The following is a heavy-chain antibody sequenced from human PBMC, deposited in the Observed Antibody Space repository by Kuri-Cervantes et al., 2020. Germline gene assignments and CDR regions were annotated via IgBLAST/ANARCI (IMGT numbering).Heavy chain of an antibody. D-gene: IGHD3-3*01. CDR2: ISGSGGST. V-gene: IGHV3-23*01. J-gene: IGHJ4*02. Sequence: GESLKISCAASGFTFSSYWMSWVRQAPGKGLEWVSAISGSGGSTYYADSVKGRFTISRDNSKNTLYLQMNSLRAEDTAVYYCARDPITIFGVVTHGFDYWGQGTLVTVSS. CDR1: GFTFSSYW. CDR3: ARDPITIFGVVTHGFDY.